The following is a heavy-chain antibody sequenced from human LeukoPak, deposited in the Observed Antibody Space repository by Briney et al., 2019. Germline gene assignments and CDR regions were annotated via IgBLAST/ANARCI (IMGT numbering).Heavy chain of an antibody. D-gene: IGHD3-16*01. Sequence: GGSLRLSCAASGFTFSSYGMHWVRQAPGKGLEWVAVISYDGSNKYYADSVKGRFTISRDNSKNTLYLQMNSLRAEDTAVYYRAKDGGTASYFDYWGQGTLVTVSS. CDR2: ISYDGSNK. J-gene: IGHJ4*02. CDR3: AKDGGTASYFDY. CDR1: GFTFSSYG. V-gene: IGHV3-30*18.